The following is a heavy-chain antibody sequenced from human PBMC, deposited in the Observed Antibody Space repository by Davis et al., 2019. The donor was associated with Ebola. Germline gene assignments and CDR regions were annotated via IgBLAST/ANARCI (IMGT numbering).Heavy chain of an antibody. CDR2: IYYSGST. CDR1: GFTFSSYS. J-gene: IGHJ6*02. V-gene: IGHV4-59*01. D-gene: IGHD3-3*01. Sequence: ESLKISCAASGFTFSSYSMNWVRQAPGKGLEWIGYIYYSGSTNYNPSLKSRVTISVDTSKNQFSLKLSSVTAADTAVYYCARDSTYYDFWSGYYTREYYYGMDVWGQGTTVTVSS. CDR3: ARDSTYYDFWSGYYTREYYYGMDV.